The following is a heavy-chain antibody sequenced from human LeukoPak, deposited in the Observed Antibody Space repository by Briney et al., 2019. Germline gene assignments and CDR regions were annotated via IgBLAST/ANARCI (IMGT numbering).Heavy chain of an antibody. CDR2: MNQDGSEK. J-gene: IGHJ6*02. V-gene: IGHV3-7*01. D-gene: IGHD3-16*01. Sequence: GGSLRLSCAGSGFTFSDSWMSWVRQAPGKGLGWVANMNQDGSEKDYVDSVKGRFTISRDNARNSLYLQMGSLRAEDTAVYYCATYTHWVAGDVWGQGTTVTVSS. CDR1: GFTFSDSW. CDR3: ATYTHWVAGDV.